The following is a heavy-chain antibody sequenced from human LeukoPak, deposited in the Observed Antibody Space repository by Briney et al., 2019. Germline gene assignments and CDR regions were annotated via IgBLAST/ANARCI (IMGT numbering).Heavy chain of an antibody. D-gene: IGHD2-2*01. CDR1: GGSISSGGYY. J-gene: IGHJ5*02. CDR2: IYHSGST. V-gene: IGHV4-30-2*01. Sequence: SETLSLTCTVSGGSISSGGYYWSWIRQPPGKGLEWIGYIYHSGSTYYNPSLKSRVTISVDRSKNQFSLKLSSVTAADTAVYYCARDLGIFAVVPAAMQAWGQGTLVTVSS. CDR3: ARDLGIFAVVPAAMQA.